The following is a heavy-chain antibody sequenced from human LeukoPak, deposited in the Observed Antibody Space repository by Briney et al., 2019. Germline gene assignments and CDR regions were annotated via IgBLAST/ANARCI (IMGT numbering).Heavy chain of an antibody. CDR2: INQRGST. Sequence: KSSETLSLTCAVYGGSFNGYYWSWIRQPPWKGLEWIGEINQRGSTNHNPSLKSRVTMSVDTSKNQVSLKLSSVTAADTAVYYCARMGGYFDYWGQGTLVTVSS. D-gene: IGHD2-15*01. J-gene: IGHJ4*02. CDR1: GGSFNGYY. CDR3: ARMGGYFDY. V-gene: IGHV4-34*01.